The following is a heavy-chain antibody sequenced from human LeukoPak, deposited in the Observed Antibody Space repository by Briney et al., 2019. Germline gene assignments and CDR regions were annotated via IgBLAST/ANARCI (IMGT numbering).Heavy chain of an antibody. V-gene: IGHV4-59*01. J-gene: IGHJ4*02. CDR3: ARASMAGSSSWYDY. Sequence: PSETLSLTCIVSGDSITTNYWSWIRQPPGKGLEWIAFFYYSGSTNYNPSLKSRVTISVDTSKNQFSLKLSSVTAADTAVYYCARASMAGSSSWYDYWGQGTLVTVSS. CDR1: GDSITTNY. CDR2: FYYSGST. D-gene: IGHD6-13*01.